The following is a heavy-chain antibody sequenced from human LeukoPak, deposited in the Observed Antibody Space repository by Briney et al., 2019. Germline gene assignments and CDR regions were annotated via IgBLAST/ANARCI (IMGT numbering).Heavy chain of an antibody. Sequence: PSETLSLTCTVSGGSITSYYWSWIRQPPGKGLEWMGYIYSNGSTNYNPSLKSRVTISVDTSRNQFSLKLNSVTAADTAAYFCARHYYDRSGSYSFDYWGQGALVTVSS. CDR2: IYSNGST. V-gene: IGHV4-59*08. CDR3: ARHYYDRSGSYSFDY. D-gene: IGHD3-22*01. J-gene: IGHJ4*02. CDR1: GGSITSYY.